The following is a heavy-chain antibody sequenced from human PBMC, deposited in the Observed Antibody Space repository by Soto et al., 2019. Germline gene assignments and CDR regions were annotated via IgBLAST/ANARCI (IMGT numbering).Heavy chain of an antibody. CDR2: INPSGGST. J-gene: IGHJ5*02. CDR1: GYPFTSYY. Sequence: GXSVKVSCKASGYPFTSYYMHWVRQAPGQGLEWMGIINPSGGSTSYAQKFQGRVTMTRDTSTTTAYLHWRDLRASDTAIYYCARHRNAGWFGPWGQRTPVTVSS. CDR3: ARHRNAGWFGP. V-gene: IGHV1-46*01.